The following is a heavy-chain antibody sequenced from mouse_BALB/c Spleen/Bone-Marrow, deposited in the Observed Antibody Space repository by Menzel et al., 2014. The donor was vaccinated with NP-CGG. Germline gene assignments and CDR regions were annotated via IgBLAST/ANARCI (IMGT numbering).Heavy chain of an antibody. CDR3: TRSELRRGGYALDY. J-gene: IGHJ4*01. CDR1: GYSFTSYW. CDR2: ISPSNGRS. Sequence: QVQLQQSRAELVKPGASVKLSCKASGYSFTSYWMHWVKQRPGQGLEWIGEISPSNGRSNYNEKFKSKATLTVGKSSSTAYMQLSGLTSGDSAVYYCTRSELRRGGYALDYWGLGTSVTVSS. V-gene: IGHV1S81*02. D-gene: IGHD2-12*01.